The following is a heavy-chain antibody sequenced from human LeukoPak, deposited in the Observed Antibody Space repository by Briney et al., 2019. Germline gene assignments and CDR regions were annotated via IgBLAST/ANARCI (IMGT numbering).Heavy chain of an antibody. J-gene: IGHJ3*02. D-gene: IGHD2-2*01. CDR1: GYSFTSFW. CDR2: IYPGDSDT. V-gene: IGHV5-51*01. Sequence: GESLKISCKGSGYSFTSFWIGWVRQMPGKGLGWMGIIYPGDSDTRYSPSFQGQVTIPADKSISTAYLQWSSLKASDTAMYYCARPGGEDDQLPRWSAFDIWGQGTMVTVSS. CDR3: ARPGGEDDQLPRWSAFDI.